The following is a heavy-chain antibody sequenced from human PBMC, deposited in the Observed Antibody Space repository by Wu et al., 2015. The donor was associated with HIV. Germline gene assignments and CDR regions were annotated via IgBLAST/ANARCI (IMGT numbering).Heavy chain of an antibody. D-gene: IGHD6-19*01. CDR3: VRDQQWPTDYYHYYGMDV. V-gene: IGHV1-69*05. J-gene: IGHJ6*02. CDR1: GGTFSSHP. Sequence: HVQLVQSGTEVKKPGSSVKVSCKAYGGNPGGTFSSHPISWVRQAPGQGLQWMGGIIPRLGTTNYAQIFQGRVTMTTDTSTNTAYMELRSLRSDDTAIYYCVRDQQWPTDYYHYYGMDVWGRRDHGHRLL. CDR2: IIPRLGTT.